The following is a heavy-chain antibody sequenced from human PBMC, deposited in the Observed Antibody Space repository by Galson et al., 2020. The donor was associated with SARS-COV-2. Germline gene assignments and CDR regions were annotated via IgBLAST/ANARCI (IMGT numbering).Heavy chain of an antibody. V-gene: IGHV3-23*03. CDR2: FYCGGST. CDR3: AKESKFSP. CDR1: GFTFRSYP. D-gene: IGHD3-3*01. Sequence: ASLKTSFAAPGFTFRSYPMRLVPPAPGKGLEWVSVFYCGGSTYYAASVKGRFTISRHNSKNTLYLQMNSLRAEDTAVYYCAKESKFSPRGQGTLVTVSA. J-gene: IGHJ5*02.